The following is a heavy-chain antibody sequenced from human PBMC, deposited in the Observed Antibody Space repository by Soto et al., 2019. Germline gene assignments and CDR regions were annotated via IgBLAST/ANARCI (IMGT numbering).Heavy chain of an antibody. V-gene: IGHV3-7*05. CDR2: IKQDGSEK. CDR3: AREVRIVVVPAAIRKSHWFDP. D-gene: IGHD2-2*02. CDR1: GFTLSSYW. Sequence: PVGSLRLSCAASGFTLSSYWMSWVRQAPGKGLEWVANIKQDGSEKYYVDSVKGRFTISRDNAKNSLYLQMNSLRAEDTAVYYCAREVRIVVVPAAIRKSHWFDPWGQGTLVTSPQ. J-gene: IGHJ5*02.